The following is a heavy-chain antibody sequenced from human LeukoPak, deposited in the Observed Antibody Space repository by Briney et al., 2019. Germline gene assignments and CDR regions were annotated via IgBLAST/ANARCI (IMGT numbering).Heavy chain of an antibody. V-gene: IGHV3-23*01. Sequence: GGSLRLSCVASGFTFSSYGMSWVRQAPGKGLEWVSAISGSGGSTYYADSVKGRFTISRDNSKNTLYLQMNSLRAEDTAVYYCAKGVGYCNGGSCQQFDYWGQGTLVTVSS. D-gene: IGHD2-15*01. J-gene: IGHJ4*02. CDR3: AKGVGYCNGGSCQQFDY. CDR2: ISGSGGST. CDR1: GFTFSSYG.